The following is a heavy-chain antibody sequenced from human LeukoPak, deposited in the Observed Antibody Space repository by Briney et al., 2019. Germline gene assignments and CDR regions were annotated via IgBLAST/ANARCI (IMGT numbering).Heavy chain of an antibody. Sequence: PGGSLRLSCAASGFTFDYYTMHWVRQAPGKGLEWVSLISWDGGSTYYADSVKGRFTISRDNSKNSLYLQMNSLRTEDTALYYCAKDSGSTEYDFWSGSLYNYYMDVWGKGTTVTVSS. D-gene: IGHD3-3*01. CDR3: AKDSGSTEYDFWSGSLYNYYMDV. V-gene: IGHV3-43*01. J-gene: IGHJ6*03. CDR2: ISWDGGST. CDR1: GFTFDYYT.